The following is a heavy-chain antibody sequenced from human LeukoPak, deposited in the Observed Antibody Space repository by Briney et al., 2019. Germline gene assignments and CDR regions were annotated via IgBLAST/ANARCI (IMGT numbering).Heavy chain of an antibody. Sequence: ASVKVSCKASGYTFTGYYMHWVRQAPGQGLEWMGWINPNSGGTNYAQTLQGRVTMTRDTSISTAYMELSRLRSDDTAVYYCTLELSSSYYYYMDVCGKGTTVTVSS. D-gene: IGHD6-6*01. CDR2: INPNSGGT. CDR3: TLELSSSYYYYMDV. CDR1: GYTFTGYY. J-gene: IGHJ6*03. V-gene: IGHV1-2*02.